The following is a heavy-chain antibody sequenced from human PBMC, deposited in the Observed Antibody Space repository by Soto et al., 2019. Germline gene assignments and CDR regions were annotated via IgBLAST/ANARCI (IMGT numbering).Heavy chain of an antibody. D-gene: IGHD3-3*01. Sequence: GGSLRLSCAASGFTFSDYYMSWIRQAPGKGLEWVSYISSSSSYTNYADSVKGRFTISRDNAKNSLYLQMNSLRAEDTAVYYCARAQSEWLLYGEIDYWGQGTLVTVSS. V-gene: IGHV3-11*06. CDR1: GFTFSDYY. CDR3: ARAQSEWLLYGEIDY. CDR2: ISSSSSYT. J-gene: IGHJ4*02.